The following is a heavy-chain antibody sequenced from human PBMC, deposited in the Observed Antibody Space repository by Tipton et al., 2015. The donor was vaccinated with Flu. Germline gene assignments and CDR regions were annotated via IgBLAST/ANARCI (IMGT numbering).Heavy chain of an antibody. Sequence: TLSLTCSISGGFITSGSYYWSWIRQSAGRGLEWIGRIYTTGSDNYNPSPRGRVTIAGDTSRNHFSLQLTSVTAADTAVYFCARSPSYSGSGIYPYYYDDWGQGTLVTVAS. CDR2: IYTTGSD. D-gene: IGHD3-10*01. J-gene: IGHJ4*02. V-gene: IGHV4-61*02. CDR3: ARSPSYSGSGIYPYYYDD. CDR1: GGFITSGSYY.